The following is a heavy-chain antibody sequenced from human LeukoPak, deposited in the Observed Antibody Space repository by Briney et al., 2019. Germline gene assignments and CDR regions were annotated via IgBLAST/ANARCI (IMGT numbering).Heavy chain of an antibody. D-gene: IGHD6-6*01. J-gene: IGHJ4*02. CDR1: RFTFSSYA. CDR3: AKDRVYPQAPSDY. CDR2: ISYDGSNK. Sequence: GGSLRLSFAASRFTFSSYAMHWVRQAPGKGLEWVAVISYDGSNKYYADSVKGRFTISRDNSKNTLYLQMNSLRAEDTAVYYCAKDRVYPQAPSDYWGQGTLVTVSS. V-gene: IGHV3-30-3*01.